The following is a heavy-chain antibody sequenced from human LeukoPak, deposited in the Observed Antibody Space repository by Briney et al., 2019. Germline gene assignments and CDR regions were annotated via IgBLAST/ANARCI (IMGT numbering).Heavy chain of an antibody. CDR1: GYTFTSYY. Sequence: ASVKVSCKASGYTFTSYYMHWVRQAPGQGLEWMGLINPTGGSTGYAQKFQGRVTMTRDMSTSTDYMELSSLRSEDTAVYYCARTDDILTGYWVYWGQGTLVTVSS. CDR3: ARTDDILTGYWVY. V-gene: IGHV1-46*01. D-gene: IGHD3-9*01. J-gene: IGHJ4*02. CDR2: INPTGGST.